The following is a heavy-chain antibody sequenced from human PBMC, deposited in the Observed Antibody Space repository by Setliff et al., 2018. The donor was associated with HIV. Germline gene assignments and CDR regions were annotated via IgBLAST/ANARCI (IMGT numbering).Heavy chain of an antibody. V-gene: IGHV4-34*01. J-gene: IGHJ4*02. CDR2: VGHSGGT. CDR3: ARRAGNYLDY. CDR1: GTSFSGYY. Sequence: SETLSLTCAVYGTSFSGYYWNWIRQSPGKGLEWIGEVGHSGGTKFNPSLKSRVTISLKTSKNQFSLSLSSATVADTGLYFCARRAGNYLDYWGQGTLVTVSS.